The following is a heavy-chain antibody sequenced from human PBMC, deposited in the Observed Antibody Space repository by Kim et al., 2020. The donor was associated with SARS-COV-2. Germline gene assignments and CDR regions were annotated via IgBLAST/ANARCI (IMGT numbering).Heavy chain of an antibody. CDR1: GASIYSFS. J-gene: IGHJ4*02. V-gene: IGHV4-59*13. Sequence: SETLSLTCTVSGASIYSFSWSWIRQPPGKGLEWIAYISYSGRTDYSPSLKSRVTISLDTPKNQFSLKLSSVIAADTAVYYCARLLLSPQYGQFDYWGQGTLVAVSS. D-gene: IGHD2-15*01. CDR2: ISYSGRT. CDR3: ARLLLSPQYGQFDY.